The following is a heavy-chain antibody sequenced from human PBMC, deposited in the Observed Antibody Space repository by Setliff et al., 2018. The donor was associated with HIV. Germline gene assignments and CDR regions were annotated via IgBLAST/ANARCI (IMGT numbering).Heavy chain of an antibody. V-gene: IGHV4-4*07. CDR2: IYTSGST. CDR3: ARHIAVAGTHYYFYGMDV. D-gene: IGHD6-19*01. J-gene: IGHJ6*02. CDR1: GDSITSIPY. Sequence: SETLSLTCTVSGDSITSIPYWTWVRQPAGKGLEWIGRIYTSGSTNYNPSLKSRVSMSIDTSDNQFSLNLNSVTAADTAVYYCARHIAVAGTHYYFYGMDVWGQGTTVTVSS.